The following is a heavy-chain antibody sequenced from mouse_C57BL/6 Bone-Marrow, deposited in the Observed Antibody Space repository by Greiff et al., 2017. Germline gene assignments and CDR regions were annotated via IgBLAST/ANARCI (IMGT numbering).Heavy chain of an antibody. CDR1: GYTFTNYW. CDR2: IYPGGGYT. D-gene: IGHD1-1*01. Sequence: ESGAELVRPGTSVKMSCKASGYTFTNYWIGWAKQRPGHGLEWIGDIYPGGGYTNYNEKFKGKATLTADKSSSTAYMQFSSLTSEDSAIYYCARLTVVAYYAMDYWGQGTSVTVSS. CDR3: ARLTVVAYYAMDY. J-gene: IGHJ4*01. V-gene: IGHV1-63*01.